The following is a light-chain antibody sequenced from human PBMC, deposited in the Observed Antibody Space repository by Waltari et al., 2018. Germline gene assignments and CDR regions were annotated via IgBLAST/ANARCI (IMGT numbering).Light chain of an antibody. CDR2: LDS. CDR1: KLGDQF. Sequence: SHELTQPPSVSVSPGQTATITCSGDKLGDQFASWYQQGPGQSPVLVIYLDSKRPSGIPERFSGSNSGKTATLTISGTQATDEADYYCQAWASTNWAFGGGTKLTVL. CDR3: QAWASTNWA. J-gene: IGLJ3*02. V-gene: IGLV3-1*01.